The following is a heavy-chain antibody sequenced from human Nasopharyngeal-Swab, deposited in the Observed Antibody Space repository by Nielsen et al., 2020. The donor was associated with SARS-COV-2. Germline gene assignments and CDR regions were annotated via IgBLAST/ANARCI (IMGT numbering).Heavy chain of an antibody. Sequence: GGSLRLSCAASGITFSSYGMHWVRQAPGKGLEWVALISDDGSNKYYADSVKGRFTISRDNAKNSLYLQMNSLRAEDTAFYYCAKEDSSSSVPDYWGQGTLVTVSS. CDR2: ISDDGSNK. CDR1: GITFSSYG. CDR3: AKEDSSSSVPDY. V-gene: IGHV3-30*18. J-gene: IGHJ4*02. D-gene: IGHD6-6*01.